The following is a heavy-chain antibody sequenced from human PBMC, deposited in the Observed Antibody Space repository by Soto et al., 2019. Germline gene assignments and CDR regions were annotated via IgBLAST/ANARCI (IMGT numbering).Heavy chain of an antibody. V-gene: IGHV3-48*01. CDR3: EGKGRSRLNWFDP. CDR2: ISSSSSTI. CDR1: GFTFSSYS. Sequence: GGSLRLSCAASGFTFSSYSMNWVRQAPGKGLEWVSYISSSSSTIYYADSVKGRFTISRDNAKNSLYLQMNSLRAEDTAVYYCEGKGRSRLNWFDPWGQANLVTVS. D-gene: IGHD6-13*01. J-gene: IGHJ5*02.